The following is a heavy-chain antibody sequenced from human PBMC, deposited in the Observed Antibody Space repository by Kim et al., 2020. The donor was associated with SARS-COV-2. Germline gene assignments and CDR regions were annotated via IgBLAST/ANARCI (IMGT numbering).Heavy chain of an antibody. J-gene: IGHJ4*02. D-gene: IGHD1-26*01. CDR3: AREMGGSYYFDY. V-gene: IGHV1-46*01. Sequence: ASVKVSCKASGYTFTRYHLHWVRQAPGQGLEWMGIISSSGSGTSYAQKFQGRVTVTRDTSTSTVYMELSSLRSEDTAVYYCAREMGGSYYFDYWGQGTLVIVSS. CDR1: GYTFTRYH. CDR2: ISSSGSGT.